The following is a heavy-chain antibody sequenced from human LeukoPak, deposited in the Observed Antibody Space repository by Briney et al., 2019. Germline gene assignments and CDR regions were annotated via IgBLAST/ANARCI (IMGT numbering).Heavy chain of an antibody. D-gene: IGHD2-2*01. Sequence: PGGSLRLSCAASGFTFSRHAMTWVRQAPGKGLEWVSAISGSGGSTYYADSVKGRFTISGDNSKNTLYLQIISLRAEDTAVYYCAKSPRYCSSTSCPLDYWGLGTLVTVSS. J-gene: IGHJ4*02. CDR3: AKSPRYCSSTSCPLDY. CDR2: ISGSGGST. V-gene: IGHV3-23*01. CDR1: GFTFSRHA.